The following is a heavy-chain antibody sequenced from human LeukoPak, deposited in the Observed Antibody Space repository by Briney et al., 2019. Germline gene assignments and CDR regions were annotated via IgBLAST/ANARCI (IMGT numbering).Heavy chain of an antibody. Sequence: ASVKVSCKASGYTFTGYYMHWVRQAPGQGLEWMGWINPNSGGTNYAQKLQGRVTMTRDTSISTAYMELSRLRSDDTAVYYCARGITIFGVVIPGGYWGQGTLVTVSS. J-gene: IGHJ4*02. V-gene: IGHV1-2*02. CDR2: INPNSGGT. D-gene: IGHD3-3*01. CDR3: ARGITIFGVVIPGGY. CDR1: GYTFTGYY.